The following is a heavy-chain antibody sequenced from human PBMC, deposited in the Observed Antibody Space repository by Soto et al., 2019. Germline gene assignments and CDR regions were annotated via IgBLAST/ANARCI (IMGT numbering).Heavy chain of an antibody. Sequence: QVQLQESGPGLVKPSETLSLTCTVSGGSISSYYWSWIRQPPGKGLEWIGYIYYSGSTNYNPSLKSRVTISVDTSKNQFSLKLSSVTAADTAVYYCARRYGVAYDYWGQGTLSPSPQ. J-gene: IGHJ4*02. CDR2: IYYSGST. D-gene: IGHD1-20*01. CDR1: GGSISSYY. CDR3: ARRYGVAYDY. V-gene: IGHV4-59*08.